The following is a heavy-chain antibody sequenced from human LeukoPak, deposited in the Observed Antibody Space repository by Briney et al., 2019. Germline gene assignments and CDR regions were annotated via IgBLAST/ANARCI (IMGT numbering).Heavy chain of an antibody. V-gene: IGHV3-21*01. D-gene: IGHD2-2*01. Sequence: GGSLRLSCAASGFTFSSYSMNWVRQAPGKGLEWVSSISSSSSYIYYADSVKGRFTISRDNAKNSLYLQMNSLRAEDTAVYYCARGGCSSTSCYRREWNWFDPWGQGTLVTVSS. CDR3: ARGGCSSTSCYRREWNWFDP. CDR1: GFTFSSYS. J-gene: IGHJ5*02. CDR2: ISSSSSYI.